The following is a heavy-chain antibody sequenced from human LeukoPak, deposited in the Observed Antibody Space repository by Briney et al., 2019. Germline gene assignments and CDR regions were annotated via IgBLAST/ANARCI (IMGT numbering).Heavy chain of an antibody. CDR2: IYYSGST. CDR3: AVEMATKTGGDAFDI. Sequence: PSETLSLTCTVSGGSISSSSYYWGWIRQPPGKGLEWIGSIYYSGSTYYNPSLKSRVTISVDTSKNQFSLKLSSVTAADTAVYYCAVEMATKTGGDAFDIWGQGTMVTVSS. J-gene: IGHJ3*02. D-gene: IGHD5-24*01. V-gene: IGHV4-39*01. CDR1: GGSISSSSYY.